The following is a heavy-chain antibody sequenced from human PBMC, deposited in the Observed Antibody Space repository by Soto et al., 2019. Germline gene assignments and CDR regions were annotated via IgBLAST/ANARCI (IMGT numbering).Heavy chain of an antibody. D-gene: IGHD2-15*01. J-gene: IGHJ4*02. CDR2: ISGSGGST. V-gene: IGHV3-23*01. Sequence: SGGALRISCGASGCTFSPCAISWGRHAPGKGLEWVSAISGSGGSTYYADSVKGRFTISRDNSKNTLYLQMNSLRAEDTAVYYCVKVRGIVVVVAAHAYWGQGTLVLGSS. CDR1: GCTFSPCA. CDR3: VKVRGIVVVVAAHAY.